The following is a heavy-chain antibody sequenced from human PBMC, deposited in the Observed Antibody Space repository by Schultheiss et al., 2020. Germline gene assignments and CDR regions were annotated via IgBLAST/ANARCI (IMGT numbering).Heavy chain of an antibody. V-gene: IGHV3-21*01. J-gene: IGHJ4*02. CDR2: ISTRGTYI. CDR1: GFTFSSYS. CDR3: ARGNGETGLDY. Sequence: GGSLRLSCAASGFTFSSYSMNWVRQAPGKGLEWVSYISTRGTYIYYADSVKDRFTISRDNGKNSLYLQMNSLRAEDTAVYYCARGNGETGLDYWGPGTLVTVSS. D-gene: IGHD4-17*01.